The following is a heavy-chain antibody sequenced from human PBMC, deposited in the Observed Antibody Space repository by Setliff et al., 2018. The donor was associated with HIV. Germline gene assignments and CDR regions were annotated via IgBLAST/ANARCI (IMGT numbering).Heavy chain of an antibody. J-gene: IGHJ6*03. Sequence: SVKVSCKASGGNFRSYGISWVRQAPGQGLEWMGGIIPMSGVPKYAQKFQGRVTITADKSTSTAYMELSSLRSEDTTVYYCARNPEMAALNYFYYYMDVWGKGTTVTVSS. CDR1: GGNFRSYG. D-gene: IGHD6-19*01. CDR2: IIPMSGVP. CDR3: ARNPEMAALNYFYYYMDV. V-gene: IGHV1-69*10.